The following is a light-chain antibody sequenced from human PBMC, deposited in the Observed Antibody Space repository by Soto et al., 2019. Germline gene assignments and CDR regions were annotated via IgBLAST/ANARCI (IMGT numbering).Light chain of an antibody. Sequence: DIQMTQSPSSLSASVGDRVTITCRASQSISTYLAWYQQKPGQVPKLLIYAASTLHSGLPSRFSGNGSGTDFTLTISSLQPEDVAAYYCQQYNGAPLTFGQGTRLDIK. V-gene: IGKV1-27*01. CDR1: QSISTY. CDR2: AAS. CDR3: QQYNGAPLT. J-gene: IGKJ5*01.